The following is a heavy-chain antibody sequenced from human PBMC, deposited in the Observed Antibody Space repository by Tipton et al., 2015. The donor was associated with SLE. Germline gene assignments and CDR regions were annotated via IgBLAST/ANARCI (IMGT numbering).Heavy chain of an antibody. J-gene: IGHJ4*02. CDR1: GYSFTSYW. V-gene: IGHV5-10-1*01. CDR2: IDPSDSYT. D-gene: IGHD6-6*01. CDR3: ASQLQGTIAAPFDY. Sequence: GQLVQSGAEVKKPGESLKISCKGSGYSFTSYWISWVRQMPGKGLEWMGRIDPSDSYTNYSPSFQGHVTISAGKSISTAYLQWSSLKASDTAMYYCASQLQGTIAAPFDYWGQGTLVTVSS.